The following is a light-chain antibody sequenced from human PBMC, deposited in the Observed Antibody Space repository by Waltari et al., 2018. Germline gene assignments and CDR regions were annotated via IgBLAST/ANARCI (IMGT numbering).Light chain of an antibody. CDR3: QQRSGWPPT. V-gene: IGKV3-11*01. CDR1: QSIDNF. Sequence: YRASQSIDNFLAWYQQKPGQAPRLLIYDSSNRATDIPARFSGSGSGTDVTLTISSLEPEDFAVYYCQQRSGWPPTFGGGTKVDI. CDR2: DSS. J-gene: IGKJ4*01.